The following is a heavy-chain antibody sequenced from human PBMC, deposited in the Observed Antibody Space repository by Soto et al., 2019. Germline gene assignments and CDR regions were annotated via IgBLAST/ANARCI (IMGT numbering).Heavy chain of an antibody. Sequence: SVMVSCQDFGGTFSSYAISWVRQAPGQGLEWMGGIIPIFGPANYAEKFQGRVTVTAEKSTSAAYMELCCLRSEDTAVYYCARARDYGDSRYDYLGQGTLDTVSS. D-gene: IGHD4-17*01. CDR2: IIPIFGPA. J-gene: IGHJ4*02. CDR1: GGTFSSYA. V-gene: IGHV1-69*06. CDR3: ARARDYGDSRYDY.